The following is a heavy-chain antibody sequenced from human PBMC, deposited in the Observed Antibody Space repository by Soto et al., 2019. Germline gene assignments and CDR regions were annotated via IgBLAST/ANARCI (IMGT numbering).Heavy chain of an antibody. CDR3: ARGGRDGFDI. Sequence: QVQLQESGPGLVKPSETLSLTCTVSGGSISTHYWNWIRQSAGKGLDWIGRVYISGSTNYHPSLKSRVAMSVDTSNNQSSLKVPSVTAADTAVYYCARGGRDGFDIWGQGTMVTVSS. CDR2: VYISGST. CDR1: GGSISTHY. J-gene: IGHJ3*02. V-gene: IGHV4-4*07.